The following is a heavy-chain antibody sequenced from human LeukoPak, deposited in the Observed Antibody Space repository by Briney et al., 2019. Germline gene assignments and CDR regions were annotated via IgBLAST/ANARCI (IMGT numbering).Heavy chain of an antibody. V-gene: IGHV3-23*01. CDR1: GFSFTRHG. J-gene: IGHJ5*02. CDR2: ISGSGGNT. D-gene: IGHD1-1*01. CDR3: ATVSDTNNWYWFDP. Sequence: GGSLRLSCAASGFSFTRHGMSWDRQAPGKGLEWVSAISGSGGNTYYADSVKGRFTISRDNPKNTLFLLMSSLRAEDTAIYYCATVSDTNNWYWFDPWGQGALFSASS.